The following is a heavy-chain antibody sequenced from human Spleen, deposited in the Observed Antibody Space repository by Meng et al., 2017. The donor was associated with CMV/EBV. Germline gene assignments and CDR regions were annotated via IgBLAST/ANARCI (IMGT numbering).Heavy chain of an antibody. Sequence: ASVKVSCKASGYTFTSYGISWVRQAPGQGLEWMGWINPNNGGTNYAQNFQGRVTMTRDTSSSTAYMELSRLRSDDTAVYYCARDVAYDYSRSPKRVFDYWGQGTLVTVSS. CDR2: INPNNGGT. J-gene: IGHJ4*02. D-gene: IGHD6-6*01. V-gene: IGHV1-2*02. CDR3: ARDVAYDYSRSPKRVFDY. CDR1: GYTFTSYG.